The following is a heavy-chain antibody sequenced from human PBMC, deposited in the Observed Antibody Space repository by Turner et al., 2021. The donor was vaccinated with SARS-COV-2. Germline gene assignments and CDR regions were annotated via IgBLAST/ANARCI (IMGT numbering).Heavy chain of an antibody. J-gene: IGHJ4*02. V-gene: IGHV4-4*07. D-gene: IGHD2-15*01. CDR3: ARERYGYCSSGICYEVFEY. Sequence: QVQLQESGPGLVKPSEILSLTCTVSGGPISDYYWSWIRQPAGKGLEWIGRIYTSGTTNYDPSLKGRVTMSIDTSKNQLSLNLISVTAADTAVYYCARERYGYCSSGICYEVFEYWVQGALVSVSS. CDR2: IYTSGTT. CDR1: GGPISDYY.